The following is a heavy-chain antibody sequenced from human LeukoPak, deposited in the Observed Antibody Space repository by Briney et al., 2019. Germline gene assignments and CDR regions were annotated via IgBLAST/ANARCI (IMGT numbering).Heavy chain of an antibody. CDR1: GFAISSHG. CDR2: IAYHGNTE. V-gene: IGHV3-30*03. CDR3: ARVGAIHN. D-gene: IGHD1-26*01. J-gene: IGHJ4*02. Sequence: GGSLRLSCAVSGFAISSHGMHWVRQAPGKGPEWVAMIAYHGNTEYYGDSVKGRFAISRDNSKNTLYLQMNSLRAEDTAVYYCARVGAIHNWGQGTLVTVSS.